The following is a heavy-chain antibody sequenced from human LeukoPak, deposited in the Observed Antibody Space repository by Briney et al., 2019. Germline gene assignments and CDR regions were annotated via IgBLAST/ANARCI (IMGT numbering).Heavy chain of an antibody. D-gene: IGHD3-3*01. CDR1: GYSISSGYY. CDR2: IYHSGST. J-gene: IGHJ5*02. V-gene: IGHV4-38-2*02. CDR3: ARVFGYDLWSGYSNNWFDP. Sequence: SETLSLTCTVSGYSISSGYYWGWIRQPPGKGLEWIGSIYHSGSTYYNPSLKSRVTISVDTSKNQFSLKLSSVTAADTAVYYCARVFGYDLWSGYSNNWFDPWGQGTLVTVSS.